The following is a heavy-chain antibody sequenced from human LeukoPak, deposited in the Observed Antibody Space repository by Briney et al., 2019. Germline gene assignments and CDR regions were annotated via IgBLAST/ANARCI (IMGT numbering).Heavy chain of an antibody. J-gene: IGHJ4*02. CDR3: AAGIAATAPFDY. V-gene: IGHV3-21*01. D-gene: IGHD6-13*01. CDR2: ISTTSSYI. CDR1: GFTFSSYI. Sequence: GGSLRLSCAASGFTFSSYIMNWVRQAPGKGLEWVSSISTTSSYIYSADSVKGRFTISRDNAKNSLYLQMNSLRAEDTAVYYCAAGIAATAPFDYWGQGTLVTVSS.